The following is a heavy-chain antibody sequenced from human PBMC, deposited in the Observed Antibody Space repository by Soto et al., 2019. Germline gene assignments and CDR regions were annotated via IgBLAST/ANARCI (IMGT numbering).Heavy chain of an antibody. D-gene: IGHD6-19*01. Sequence: SETLSLTCTVSGGSISGHYWTWIRQPPGKGLEWIGYIFYSGSTNYNPSLKSRATISVDTSKNQFPLKLNSVTAADTAVYYCARVGSSGWSRDYWGPGTLVTVSS. CDR2: IFYSGST. J-gene: IGHJ4*02. CDR3: ARVGSSGWSRDY. CDR1: GGSISGHY. V-gene: IGHV4-59*11.